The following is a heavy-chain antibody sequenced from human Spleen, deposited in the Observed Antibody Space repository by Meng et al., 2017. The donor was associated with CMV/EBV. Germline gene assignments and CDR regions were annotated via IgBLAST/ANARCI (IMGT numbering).Heavy chain of an antibody. CDR2: FDPEDGET. J-gene: IGHJ4*02. V-gene: IGHV1-24*01. CDR3: ATFAWGWDDY. Sequence: VPLGHAGAGVKKPGASVKVSGKVSGYTLTELSMHWVRQAPGKGLEWMGGFDPEDGETIYAQKFQGRVTMTEDTSTDTAYMELSSLRSEDTAVYYCATFAWGWDDYWGQGTLVTVSS. CDR1: GYTLTELS. D-gene: IGHD6-19*01.